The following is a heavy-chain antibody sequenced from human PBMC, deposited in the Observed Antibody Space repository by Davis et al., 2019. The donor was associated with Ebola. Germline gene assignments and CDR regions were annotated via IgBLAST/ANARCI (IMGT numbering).Heavy chain of an antibody. J-gene: IGHJ6*02. CDR1: GFTFSSYA. CDR3: ARVLGQYGYYYYGMDV. V-gene: IGHV3-23*01. Sequence: PGGSLRLSCAASGFTFSSYAMSWVRQAPGKGLEWVSGISDSGGSTYYADSVKGRFTISRDNSKNTLYLQMNSLRAEDTAVYYCARVLGQYGYYYYGMDVWGQGTTVTVSS. CDR2: ISDSGGST. D-gene: IGHD2-8*01.